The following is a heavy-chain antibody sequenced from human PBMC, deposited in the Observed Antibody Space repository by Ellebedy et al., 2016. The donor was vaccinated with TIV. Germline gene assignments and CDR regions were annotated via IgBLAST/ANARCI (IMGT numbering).Heavy chain of an antibody. D-gene: IGHD6-19*01. CDR3: ARPSSGWYEDAFDI. CDR2: IYYSGST. J-gene: IGHJ3*02. Sequence: MPSETLSLTCTVSGGSISSYYWSWIRQPPGKGLEWIGYIYYSGSTNYNPSLKSRVTISVDTSKNQFSLKLSSVTAADTAVYYCARPSSGWYEDAFDIWGQGTMVTVSS. V-gene: IGHV4-59*08. CDR1: GGSISSYY.